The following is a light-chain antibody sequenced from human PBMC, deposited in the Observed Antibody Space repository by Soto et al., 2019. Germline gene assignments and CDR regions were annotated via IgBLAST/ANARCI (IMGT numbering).Light chain of an antibody. Sequence: RVMTQSPATLSLSPGERATLSCRASQSVCTNVAWYQQKPGQAPRLLIYGASTRATDIPARFSGSGSGTDFTLTISSLQSEDFAVYYCQQYNNWPPLTFGQGTKVEVK. CDR2: GAS. V-gene: IGKV3-15*01. J-gene: IGKJ1*01. CDR3: QQYNNWPPLT. CDR1: QSVCTN.